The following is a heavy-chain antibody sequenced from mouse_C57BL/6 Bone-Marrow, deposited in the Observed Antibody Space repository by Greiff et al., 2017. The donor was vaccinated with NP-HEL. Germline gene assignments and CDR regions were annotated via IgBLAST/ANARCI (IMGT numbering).Heavy chain of an antibody. Sequence: EVQVVESGPGLAKPSQTLSLTCSVTGYSITSDYWNWIRTFPGNKLEYMGYISYSGSTYYNPSLKSRISITRDTSKNQYYLQLNSVTTEDTATYYCARSPLWLRRNYYAMDYWGQGTSVTVSS. D-gene: IGHD2-2*01. V-gene: IGHV3-8*01. CDR3: ARSPLWLRRNYYAMDY. CDR1: GYSITSDY. CDR2: ISYSGST. J-gene: IGHJ4*01.